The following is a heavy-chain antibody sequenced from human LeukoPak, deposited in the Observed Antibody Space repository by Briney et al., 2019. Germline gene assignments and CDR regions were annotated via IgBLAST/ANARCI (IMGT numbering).Heavy chain of an antibody. Sequence: GASVKVSCKASGYTFTSYGISWVRQAPGQGLEGMGWISAYNGNTNYAQKLQGRVTMTTDTSTSPAYMELRSLRSDDTAVYYCARAQIHGENDYWGQGTLVTVSS. CDR2: ISAYNGNT. J-gene: IGHJ4*02. CDR3: ARAQIHGENDY. CDR1: GYTFTSYG. V-gene: IGHV1-18*04. D-gene: IGHD4-17*01.